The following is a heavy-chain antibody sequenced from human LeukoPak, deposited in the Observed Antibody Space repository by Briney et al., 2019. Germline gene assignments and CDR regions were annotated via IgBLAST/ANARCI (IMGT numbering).Heavy chain of an antibody. Sequence: SETLSLTCTVSNGSISSYYWSWIRQPAGKGLEWIGRIYTSGSTNYNPSLKSRVTMSIDTSKNQFSLKLSSVTAADTAVYYCARDGPDDTLTGFYYYYYMDVWGKGTTVTVSS. D-gene: IGHD3-9*01. CDR2: IYTSGST. CDR3: ARDGPDDTLTGFYYYYYMDV. V-gene: IGHV4-4*07. J-gene: IGHJ6*03. CDR1: NGSISSYY.